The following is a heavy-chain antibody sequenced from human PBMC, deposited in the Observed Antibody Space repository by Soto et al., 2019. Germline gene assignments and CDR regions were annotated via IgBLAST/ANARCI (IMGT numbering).Heavy chain of an antibody. Sequence: ASVKVSCKASGGTFSRNTISWVRQAPGQGLEWMGGIMPIFGSANYAQKFQGRVTITADEYTRTVYVELSRLRSEDTAIYYCARQFDSDTSGYYYAYWGQGTLVTVSS. CDR3: ARQFDSDTSGYYYAY. V-gene: IGHV1-69*13. D-gene: IGHD3-22*01. CDR2: IMPIFGSA. CDR1: GGTFSRNT. J-gene: IGHJ4*02.